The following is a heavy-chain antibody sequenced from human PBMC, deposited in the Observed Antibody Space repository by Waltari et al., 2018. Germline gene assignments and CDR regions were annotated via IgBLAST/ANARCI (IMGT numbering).Heavy chain of an antibody. CDR1: GFTVSDNY. Sequence: EVQLVESGGGLIQPGGSLRLSCAASGFTVSDNYMNWVRQAPGKGLEWVSVLDSGSNTSYADSVKARFTISRDTSKNTVYLQMNSLRAEDTAVYDCARESKVGHCSSSIGYSRDGMDVWGQGTTVTVSS. J-gene: IGHJ6*02. CDR3: ARESKVGHCSSSIGYSRDGMDV. D-gene: IGHD2-2*01. CDR2: LDSGSNT. V-gene: IGHV3-53*01.